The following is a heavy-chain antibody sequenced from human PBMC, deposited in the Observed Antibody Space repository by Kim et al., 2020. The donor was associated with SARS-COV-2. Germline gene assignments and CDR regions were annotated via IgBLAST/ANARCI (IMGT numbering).Heavy chain of an antibody. CDR1: GYTFTSYG. V-gene: IGHV1-18*01. D-gene: IGHD4-17*01. CDR2: ISAYNGNT. CDR3: ARDAAVTKDPLGQFDY. J-gene: IGHJ4*02. Sequence: ASVKVSCKASGYTFTSYGISWVRQAPGQGLEWMGWISAYNGNTNYAQKLQGRVTMTTDTSTSTAYMELRSLRSDDTAVYYCARDAAVTKDPLGQFDYWGQGTLVTVSS.